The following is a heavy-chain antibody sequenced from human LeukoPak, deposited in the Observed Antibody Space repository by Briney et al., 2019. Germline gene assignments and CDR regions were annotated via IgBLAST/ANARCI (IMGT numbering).Heavy chain of an antibody. CDR3: ARGVAFSPWYSSGLRWFDP. V-gene: IGHV4-34*01. CDR1: GGSFSGYY. Sequence: SETLSLTCAVYGGSFSGYYWSWIRQPPGKGLEWIGEINHSGSTNYNPSLKSRVTISVDTSKNQFSLKLSSVTAADTAVYYCARGVAFSPWYSSGLRWFDPWGQGTLVTVSS. J-gene: IGHJ5*02. D-gene: IGHD6-19*01. CDR2: INHSGST.